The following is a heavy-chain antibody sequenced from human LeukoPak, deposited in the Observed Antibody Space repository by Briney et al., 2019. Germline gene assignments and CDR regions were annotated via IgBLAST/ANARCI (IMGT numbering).Heavy chain of an antibody. CDR2: IIPIFGTA. CDR3: ARLFYSYGRYYFDY. V-gene: IGHV1-69*05. J-gene: IGHJ4*02. Sequence: SVKVSCKASGGTFSSYAISWVRQAPGQGVEWMGRIIPIFGTANYAQKFQGRVTITTDESTSTAYMELSSLRSEDTAVYYCARLFYSYGRYYFDYWGQGTLVTVSS. CDR1: GGTFSSYA. D-gene: IGHD5-18*01.